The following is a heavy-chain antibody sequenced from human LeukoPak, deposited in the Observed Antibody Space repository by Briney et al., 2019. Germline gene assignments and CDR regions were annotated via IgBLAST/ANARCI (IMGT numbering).Heavy chain of an antibody. V-gene: IGHV3-7*01. Sequence: PGGSLRLSCAASEFTLSTGFTYSNYWMSWVRQAPGKGLQWVANIKQDGSDKYYVDSVKGRFTISRDNAKNSLYLQMNSLRAEDTAVYYCARDLPGWNIVVFDYWGQGTLVTVSS. J-gene: IGHJ4*02. CDR3: ARDLPGWNIVVFDY. CDR2: IKQDGSDK. D-gene: IGHD3-22*01. CDR1: EFTLSTGFTYSNYW.